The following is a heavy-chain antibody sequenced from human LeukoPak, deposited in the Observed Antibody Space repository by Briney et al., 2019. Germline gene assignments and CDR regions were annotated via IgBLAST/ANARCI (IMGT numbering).Heavy chain of an antibody. CDR2: IYSGGNT. CDR3: ARDRLRWAHDAFDI. CDR1: GFIVNYNY. Sequence: QPGGSLRLSCAASGFIVNYNYMSWVRQAPGKGLEWVSIIYSGGNTNYADSVKGRFTISRDNSKNTVYLEMNSLRAEDTAVYYCARDRLRWAHDAFDIWGQGTMVTVSS. V-gene: IGHV3-66*01. J-gene: IGHJ3*02. D-gene: IGHD6-13*01.